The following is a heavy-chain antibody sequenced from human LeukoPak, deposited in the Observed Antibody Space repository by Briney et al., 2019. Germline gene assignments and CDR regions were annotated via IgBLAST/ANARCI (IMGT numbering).Heavy chain of an antibody. D-gene: IGHD4-17*01. CDR1: GGSVSSGSYY. CDR2: IYYSGST. CDR3: ARRREYGDYFDY. Sequence: SETLSLTCTVSGGSVSSGSYYWSWIRQPPGKGLEWIGYIYYSGSTYYNPSLKSRVTISVDTSKNQFSLKLSSVTAADTAVYYCARRREYGDYFDYWGQGTLVTVSS. J-gene: IGHJ4*02. V-gene: IGHV4-30-4*08.